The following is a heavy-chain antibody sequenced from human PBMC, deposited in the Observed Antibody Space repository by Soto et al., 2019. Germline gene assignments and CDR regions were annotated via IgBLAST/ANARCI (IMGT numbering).Heavy chain of an antibody. CDR1: GFTVSSNY. CDR2: IYSGGST. V-gene: IGHV3-53*05. D-gene: IGHD1-26*01. Sequence: GGSLRLSCAASGFTVSSNYMSWVRQAPGKGLEWVSVIYSGGSTYYADSVKGRFTISRDNSKNTLYLQMNSLRSEDTAVYYCASPVGATGGPDAFDIWGQGTMVTVSS. J-gene: IGHJ3*02. CDR3: ASPVGATGGPDAFDI.